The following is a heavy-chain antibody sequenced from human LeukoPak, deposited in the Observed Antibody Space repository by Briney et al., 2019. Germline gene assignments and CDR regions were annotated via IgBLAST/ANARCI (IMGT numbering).Heavy chain of an antibody. CDR1: GFTFSSYA. CDR2: ISGSGGST. Sequence: GGSLRLSCAASGFTFSSYAMSWVRQAPGKGLEWVSAISGSGGSTYYADSVKGRFTISRDNSKDTLYLQMDSLRADDTAVYYCARYSGSYYYPPAWDLWGQGTLVTVSS. V-gene: IGHV3-23*01. CDR3: ARYSGSYYYPPAWDL. J-gene: IGHJ4*02. D-gene: IGHD1-26*01.